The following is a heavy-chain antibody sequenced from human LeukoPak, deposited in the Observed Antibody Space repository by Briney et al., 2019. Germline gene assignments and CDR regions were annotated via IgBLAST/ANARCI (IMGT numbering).Heavy chain of an antibody. CDR1: GFTFSSYA. CDR2: INWNGGST. V-gene: IGHV3-20*04. D-gene: IGHD6-19*01. J-gene: IGHJ3*02. CDR3: ARDSVLIAVAVRGAFDI. Sequence: GGSLRLSCAASGFTFSSYAMSWVRQAPGKGLEWVSGINWNGGSTGYADSVKGRFTISRDNAKSSLYLQMNSLRAEDTALYYCARDSVLIAVAVRGAFDIWGQGTMVTVSS.